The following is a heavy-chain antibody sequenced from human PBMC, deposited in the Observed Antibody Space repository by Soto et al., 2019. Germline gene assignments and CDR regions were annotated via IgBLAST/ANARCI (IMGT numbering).Heavy chain of an antibody. CDR3: AGSSSAYYYYGMDV. V-gene: IGHV1-58*01. D-gene: IGHD2-15*01. CDR1: GFTFTSSA. CDR2: IVVGSGNT. Sequence: QMQLVQSGPEVKKPGTSVKVSCKASGFTFTSSAVQWVRQARGQRLEWIGWIVVGSGNTNYAQKFQERVTITRDMSTSTAYMELSSLRSEDTAVYYCAGSSSAYYYYGMDVWGQGTTVTVSS. J-gene: IGHJ6*02.